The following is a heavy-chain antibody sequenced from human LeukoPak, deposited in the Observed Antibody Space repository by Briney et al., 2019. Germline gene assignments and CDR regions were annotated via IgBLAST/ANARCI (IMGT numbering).Heavy chain of an antibody. CDR2: IYYSGST. V-gene: IGHV4-31*03. Sequence: PSQTLSLTCTVSGGSISSGGYYWSWLRQHPGKGLEWIGYIYYSGSTYYNPSLKSRVTISVDTSKNQFSLKLSSVTAADTAVYYCARDRTLCSSTSCYSYYYYGMDVWGQGTTVTVSS. J-gene: IGHJ6*02. CDR3: ARDRTLCSSTSCYSYYYYGMDV. D-gene: IGHD2-2*01. CDR1: GGSISSGGYY.